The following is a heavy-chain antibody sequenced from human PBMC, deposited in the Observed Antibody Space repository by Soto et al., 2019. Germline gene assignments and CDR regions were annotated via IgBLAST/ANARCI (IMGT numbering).Heavy chain of an antibody. CDR1: GYSFTSYW. CDR2: IDPSDSYT. J-gene: IGHJ6*02. D-gene: IGHD4-17*01. Sequence: PGETLKISCKGSGYSFTSYWINWVRQMPGKGLEWMGRIDPSDSYTNYSPSFQGHVTISADKSISTAYLQWSSLKASDTAMYYCARYGYGDYEERFYYYYYGMDVWGQGTTVTVSS. V-gene: IGHV5-10-1*01. CDR3: ARYGYGDYEERFYYYYYGMDV.